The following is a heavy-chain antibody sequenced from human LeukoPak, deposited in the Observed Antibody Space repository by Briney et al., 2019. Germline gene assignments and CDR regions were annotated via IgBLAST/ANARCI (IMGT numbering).Heavy chain of an antibody. CDR1: GGSISRSNYY. CDR3: ARPRREYSSSSSFDY. V-gene: IGHV4-39*01. J-gene: IGHJ4*02. D-gene: IGHD6-6*01. Sequence: PSETLSLTCTVSGGSISRSNYYWGWIRQPPGKGLGWIGSIYYSGSTYYNPSLKSRVTISVDTSKNQFSLKLRSVTAADTALYYCARPRREYSSSSSFDYWGQGTLVTVSS. CDR2: IYYSGST.